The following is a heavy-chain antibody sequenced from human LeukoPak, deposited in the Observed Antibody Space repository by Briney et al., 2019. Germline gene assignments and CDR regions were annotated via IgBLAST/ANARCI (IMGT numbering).Heavy chain of an antibody. CDR2: ITGSGGST. V-gene: IGHV3-23*01. Sequence: GGSLRLSCAASGFTFSSYAMSWVRQAPGKGLEWVSAITGSGGSTYCADSVKGRSTISRDNSKNTLYLQMNSLRAEDTAVYYCVPPPFDDYWGQGTLVTVSS. J-gene: IGHJ4*02. D-gene: IGHD3-9*01. CDR1: GFTFSSYA. CDR3: VPPPFDDY.